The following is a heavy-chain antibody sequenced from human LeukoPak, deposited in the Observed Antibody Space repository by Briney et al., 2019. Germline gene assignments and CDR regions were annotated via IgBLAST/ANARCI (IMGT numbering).Heavy chain of an antibody. Sequence: SETLSLTCTVSGGSISSGGYYWSWIRQPPGKGLEWIGYIYHSGSTYYNPSLKSRVTISVDTSKNQFSLKLSSVTAADTAVYYCARDELLEGMDVWGQGTTVTVSS. CDR3: ARDELLEGMDV. J-gene: IGHJ6*02. V-gene: IGHV4-30-2*01. CDR2: IYHSGST. D-gene: IGHD1-7*01. CDR1: GGSISSGGYY.